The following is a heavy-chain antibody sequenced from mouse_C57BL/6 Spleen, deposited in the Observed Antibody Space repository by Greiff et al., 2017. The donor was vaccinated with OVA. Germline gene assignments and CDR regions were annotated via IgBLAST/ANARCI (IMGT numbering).Heavy chain of an antibody. J-gene: IGHJ3*01. V-gene: IGHV5-9-1*02. CDR3: TRDRGLRAWFAY. Sequence: EVMLVESGEGLVKPGGSLKLSCAASGFTFSSYAMSWVRPTPEKRLEWVAYISSGGDYIYYADTVKGRFTISRDNARNTLYLQMSSLKSEDTAMYYCTRDRGLRAWFAYWGQGTLVTVSA. CDR2: ISSGGDYI. D-gene: IGHD2-2*01. CDR1: GFTFSSYA.